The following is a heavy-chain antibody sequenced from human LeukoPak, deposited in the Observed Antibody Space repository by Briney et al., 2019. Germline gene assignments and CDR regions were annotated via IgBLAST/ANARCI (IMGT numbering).Heavy chain of an antibody. D-gene: IGHD1-26*01. CDR2: IYYSGST. CDR3: ARGSGSYPLFDH. V-gene: IGHV4-59*01. J-gene: IGHJ4*02. Sequence: SETLSLTCTVSGGSISSYYWSWIRQPPGKGLEWIGYIYYSGSTNYSPSLKSRVTISVDTSKNQFSLKLSSVTAADTAVYYCARGSGSYPLFDHWGQGTLVTVSS. CDR1: GGSISSYY.